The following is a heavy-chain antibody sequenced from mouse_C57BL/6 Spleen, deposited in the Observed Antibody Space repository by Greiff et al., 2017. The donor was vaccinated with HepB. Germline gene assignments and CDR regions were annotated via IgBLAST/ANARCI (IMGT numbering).Heavy chain of an antibody. V-gene: IGHV1-72*01. J-gene: IGHJ2*01. Sequence: QVQLKQPGAELVKPGASVKLSCKASGYTFTSYWMHWVKQRPGRGLEWIGRIDPNSGGTKYNEKVKSKYTLTVEKPSSTVYMQISSLTSEDSAVYYCARSRGHWAYYLDYWGQGTTLTVSS. CDR2: IDPNSGGT. CDR3: ARSRGHWAYYLDY. D-gene: IGHD4-1*01. CDR1: GYTFTSYW.